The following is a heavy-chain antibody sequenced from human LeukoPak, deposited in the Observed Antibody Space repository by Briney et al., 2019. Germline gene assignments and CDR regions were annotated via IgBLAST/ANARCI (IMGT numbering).Heavy chain of an antibody. CDR2: IRYDGNDK. CDR3: ARRYSTRNFFDS. Sequence: PGGSLRLSCAASGFTFSTYGMHWVRQAPGKGLEWVAFIRYDGNDKYYADSVKGRFTISRDNSNNTLHLQINSLRAEDTALYFCARRYSTRNFFDSWGQGTLVTVSS. D-gene: IGHD1-1*01. J-gene: IGHJ4*02. V-gene: IGHV3-30*02. CDR1: GFTFSTYG.